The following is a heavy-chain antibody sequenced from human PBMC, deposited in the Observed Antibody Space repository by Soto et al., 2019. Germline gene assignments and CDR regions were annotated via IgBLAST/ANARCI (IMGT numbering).Heavy chain of an antibody. CDR1: GYTLTELS. Sequence: ASVKVSCKVSGYTLTELSMHWVRQAPRRGLEWMGGFDPEHGETLYAPKFEGRVTMTEDIATDTAYTELSSLRSVDTAVYYCAPPTYYAILTVWSQGTLVTVSS. V-gene: IGHV1-24*01. CDR2: FDPEHGET. D-gene: IGHD3-9*01. CDR3: APPTYYAILTV. J-gene: IGHJ4*02.